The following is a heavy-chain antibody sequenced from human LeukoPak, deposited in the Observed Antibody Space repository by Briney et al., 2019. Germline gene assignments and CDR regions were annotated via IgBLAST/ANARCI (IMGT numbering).Heavy chain of an antibody. CDR2: IKPDGSAG. CDR3: ARDSGYSPFDS. Sequence: QTGGSLRLSCAASGFTFSSYAMSWVRQAPGKGLEWVANIKPDGSAGYYVDSVKGRFTISRDNAENSLFLQMDNLRAEDTAVYSCARDSGYSPFDSWGQGTRVTASS. J-gene: IGHJ4*02. CDR1: GFTFSSYA. D-gene: IGHD1-1*01. V-gene: IGHV3-7*01.